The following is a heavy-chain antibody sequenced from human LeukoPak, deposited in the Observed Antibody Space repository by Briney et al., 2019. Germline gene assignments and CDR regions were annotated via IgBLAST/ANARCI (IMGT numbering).Heavy chain of an antibody. V-gene: IGHV3-23*01. J-gene: IGHJ5*02. D-gene: IGHD3-10*01. CDR1: GFTFSSYA. Sequence: GGSLRLSWAASGFTFSSYAMSWVRQAPGKGLEWVSAISGSGGSTYYADSVKGRFTISRDNSKNTLYLQMNSLRAEDTAVYYCARSVRGVIIGFDPWGQGTLVTVSS. CDR3: ARSVRGVIIGFDP. CDR2: ISGSGGST.